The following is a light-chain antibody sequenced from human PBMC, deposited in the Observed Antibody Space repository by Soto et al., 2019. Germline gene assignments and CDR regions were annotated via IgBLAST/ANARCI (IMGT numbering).Light chain of an antibody. J-gene: IGKJ1*01. CDR2: GAS. CDR3: QQYNNWPWT. V-gene: IGKV3-15*01. CDR1: QSVSSN. Sequence: EIVMTQSPATLSVSPGERATISCRASQSVSSNLAWYQRKPGQAPRLLFYGASTRATGFPARFSGSVSGTEFILTFSSLQSEDFAVYYCQQYNNWPWTFGQGTSGYQT.